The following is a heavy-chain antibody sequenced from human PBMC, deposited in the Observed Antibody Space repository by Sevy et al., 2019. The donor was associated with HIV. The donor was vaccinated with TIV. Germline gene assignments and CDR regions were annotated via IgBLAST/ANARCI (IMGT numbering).Heavy chain of an antibody. Sequence: GGSLRLSCSASGFTFSSYAMHWVRQAPGKGLEYVSAISSNGGSTYYADSVKGRFTISRDNSKNTLYLQMSSLRAEDTAVYYCVKELGYCSSTSCRKYYYYYMDVWGKGTTVTVSS. CDR3: VKELGYCSSTSCRKYYYYYMDV. V-gene: IGHV3-64D*06. J-gene: IGHJ6*03. CDR1: GFTFSSYA. CDR2: ISSNGGST. D-gene: IGHD2-2*01.